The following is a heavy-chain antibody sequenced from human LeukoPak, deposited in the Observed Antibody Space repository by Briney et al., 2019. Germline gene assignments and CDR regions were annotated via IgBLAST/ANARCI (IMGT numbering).Heavy chain of an antibody. CDR3: ASVRNVPVTTGGYYIVH. D-gene: IGHD4-17*01. V-gene: IGHV4-61*02. Sequence: SETLSLTCSVSGGSISSDVYYWTWIRQPAGKGLEFLGRIQTGGTTYYNPSLKSRVMMSLDTSKNQFSLTLTSMTAADTAMYYCASVRNVPVTTGGYYIVHWGQGTRVIVSS. J-gene: IGHJ4*02. CDR1: GGSISSDVYY. CDR2: IQTGGTT.